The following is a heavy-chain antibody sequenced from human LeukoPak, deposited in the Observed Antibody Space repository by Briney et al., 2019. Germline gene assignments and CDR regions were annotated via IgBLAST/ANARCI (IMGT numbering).Heavy chain of an antibody. J-gene: IGHJ5*02. Sequence: ASVKVSCKASGYTFTSYYMHWVRQAPGQGLEWMGIINPSGGSTSYAQKFQGRVTMTRDTSTSTVYMELSSLRSEDTAVYYCARGDRDDGDYAWFDPWGQGTLVTASS. V-gene: IGHV1-46*01. CDR2: INPSGGST. D-gene: IGHD4-17*01. CDR1: GYTFTSYY. CDR3: ARGDRDDGDYAWFDP.